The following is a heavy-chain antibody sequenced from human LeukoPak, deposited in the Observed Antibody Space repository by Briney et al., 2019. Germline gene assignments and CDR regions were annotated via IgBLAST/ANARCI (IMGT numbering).Heavy chain of an antibody. V-gene: IGHV3-30*04. D-gene: IGHD3-3*01. CDR3: ARESGFMMVGEINADNWFDP. CDR2: ISDDGSKR. CDR1: GFTFRDSA. J-gene: IGHJ5*02. Sequence: GGSLRLSCSGAGFTFRDSAFHWVRQAPGKGLEWVAVISDDGSKRFYADSVKGRFTISRDNSGDTLYLHMQTLRPEDSAVYYCARESGFMMVGEINADNWFDPWGQGTRVAVSS.